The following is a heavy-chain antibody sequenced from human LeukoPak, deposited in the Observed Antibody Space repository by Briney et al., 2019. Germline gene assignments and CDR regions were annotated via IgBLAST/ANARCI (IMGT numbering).Heavy chain of an antibody. D-gene: IGHD6-13*01. Sequence: SETLSLTCTVSGGSISSSSYYWGWIRQPPGKGLEWIGSIYYSGSTYYNPSLKCRVTISVDTSKNQFSLKLSSVTAADTAVYYCARVAAAATHNGEYFDYWGQGTLVTVSS. V-gene: IGHV4-39*01. J-gene: IGHJ4*02. CDR2: IYYSGST. CDR1: GGSISSSSYY. CDR3: ARVAAAATHNGEYFDY.